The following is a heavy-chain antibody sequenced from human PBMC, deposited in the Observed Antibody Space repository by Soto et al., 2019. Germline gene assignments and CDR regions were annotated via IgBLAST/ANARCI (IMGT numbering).Heavy chain of an antibody. J-gene: IGHJ5*02. V-gene: IGHV1-46*01. Sequence: ASVKVSCKASGYTFTSYYMHWVRQAPGQGLEWMGIINPSGGSTNYAQKFQGRVTITRDTSASTAYMELSSLRSEDTAVYYCARDLHDYVSFRFDPWGQGTLVTVSS. CDR3: ARDLHDYVSFRFDP. D-gene: IGHD3-16*01. CDR1: GYTFTSYY. CDR2: INPSGGST.